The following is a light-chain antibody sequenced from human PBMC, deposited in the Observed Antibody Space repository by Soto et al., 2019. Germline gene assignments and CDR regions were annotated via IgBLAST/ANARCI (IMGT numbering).Light chain of an antibody. CDR1: QSISNR. V-gene: IGKV1-39*01. J-gene: IGKJ3*01. Sequence: DIQMTQSPSSLSAYVGDRVTITCRASQSISNRLNWYQQQPGRAPKLLVYTTSNLQSGVPSRFSGSGSGTDFTLTINSLQPEDFATYYCQQSYNGPFTFGPGTKVDI. CDR2: TTS. CDR3: QQSYNGPFT.